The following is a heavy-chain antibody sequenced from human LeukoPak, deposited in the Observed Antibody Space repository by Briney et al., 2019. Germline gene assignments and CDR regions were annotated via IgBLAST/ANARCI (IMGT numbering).Heavy chain of an antibody. D-gene: IGHD2-15*01. Sequence: GGSLRLSCAASGFIFSNYAMHRVRQAPGKGLEWVAVISYDGSNKDYADSLKGRFTISRDDSNNTLYLQMNSLRSDDTAIYFCARDNNADCWGQGTLVTVSS. CDR1: GFIFSNYA. CDR2: ISYDGSNK. J-gene: IGHJ4*02. CDR3: ARDNNADC. V-gene: IGHV3-30-3*01.